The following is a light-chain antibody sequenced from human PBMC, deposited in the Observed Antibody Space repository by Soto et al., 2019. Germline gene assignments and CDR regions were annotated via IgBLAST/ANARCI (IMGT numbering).Light chain of an antibody. CDR3: SSYTSSTTLV. V-gene: IGLV2-14*01. Sequence: SVLTQPASVSGSPGQSITISCTGTSSDVGGYKYVSWYQQDPGKAPKLMIYDVSNRPSGVSNRFSGSKSGNTASLTISGLQAEDEADYYCSSYTSSTTLVFGTVTKVTVL. J-gene: IGLJ1*01. CDR1: SSDVGGYKY. CDR2: DVS.